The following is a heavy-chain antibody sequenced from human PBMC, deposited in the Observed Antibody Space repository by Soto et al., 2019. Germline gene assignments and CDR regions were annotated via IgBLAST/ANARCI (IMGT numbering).Heavy chain of an antibody. CDR3: ARGGVMTTAFRMDV. CDR1: GGTFSSYA. V-gene: IGHV1-69*01. CDR2: IIPIFGTA. D-gene: IGHD4-4*01. J-gene: IGHJ6*02. Sequence: QVQLVQSGAEVKKPGSSVKVSCKASGGTFSSYAISWVRQAPGQGLEGMGGIIPIFGTANYAQKFQGRVTITADESTSTAYMELSSLRSEDTAVYYCARGGVMTTAFRMDVWGQGTTVTVSS.